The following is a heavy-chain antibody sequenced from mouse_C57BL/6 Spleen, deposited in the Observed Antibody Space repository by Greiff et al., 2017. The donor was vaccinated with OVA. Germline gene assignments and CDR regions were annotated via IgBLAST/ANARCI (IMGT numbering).Heavy chain of an antibody. Sequence: QVTLKECGPGILQPSQTLSLTCSFSGFSLSTFGMGVGWIRQPSGKGLEWLAHIWWDDDKYYNPALKSRLTISKDTSKNQVFLKIANVDTADTATYYCARMRRGHGIYFDYWGQGTTLTVSS. J-gene: IGHJ2*01. V-gene: IGHV8-8*01. CDR3: ARMRRGHGIYFDY. D-gene: IGHD2-1*01. CDR1: GFSLSTFGMG. CDR2: IWWDDDK.